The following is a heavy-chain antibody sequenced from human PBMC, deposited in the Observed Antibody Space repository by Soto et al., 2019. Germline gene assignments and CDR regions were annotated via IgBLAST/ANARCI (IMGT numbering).Heavy chain of an antibody. CDR1: GGSISSSSYY. CDR3: ARHPRYSGGYFDY. D-gene: IGHD1-26*01. Sequence: SETLSLTCTVSGGSISSSSYYWGWIRQPPGKGLEWIGSIYYSGSTYYNPSLKSRVTISEDTSKNQFSLKVSAVTAADTAVYYWARHPRYSGGYFDYWGQGTLVTVSS. CDR2: IYYSGST. V-gene: IGHV4-39*01. J-gene: IGHJ4*02.